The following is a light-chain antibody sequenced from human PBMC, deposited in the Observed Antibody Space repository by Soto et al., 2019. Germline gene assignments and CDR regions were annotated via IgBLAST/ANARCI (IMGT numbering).Light chain of an antibody. J-gene: IGKJ5*01. CDR3: QQVNSYPIT. Sequence: DIQMTQSPSTLSGSVGDRVTITCRASQGIRNYLAWYQQKPGRAPKLLIYIASTLQSGVPSRFSGSYSGTEFTLTITSLQPEDFATYYCQQVNSYPITFGQGTRWRL. V-gene: IGKV1-9*01. CDR2: IAS. CDR1: QGIRNY.